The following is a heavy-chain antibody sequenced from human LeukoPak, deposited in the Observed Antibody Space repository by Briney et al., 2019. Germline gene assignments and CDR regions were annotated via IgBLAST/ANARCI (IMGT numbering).Heavy chain of an antibody. CDR3: ARFHSGPSGWYVLWYFDL. Sequence: SETLSLTCTVSGGSFSSYYWSWIRQPPGKGLEWIGYIYDSENTKYNSSLESRVTILVDTSKNQFFLKLSSVTAADTAVYYCARFHSGPSGWYVLWYFDLWGRGTLVTVSS. CDR2: IYDSENT. CDR1: GGSFSSYY. J-gene: IGHJ2*01. D-gene: IGHD6-19*01. V-gene: IGHV4-4*09.